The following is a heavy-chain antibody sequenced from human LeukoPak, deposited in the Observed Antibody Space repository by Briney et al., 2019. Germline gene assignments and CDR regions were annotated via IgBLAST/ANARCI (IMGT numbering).Heavy chain of an antibody. CDR3: ARTTAAADPPFDY. J-gene: IGHJ4*02. Sequence: PGESLKISCKGSRYSFTSYWIGWVRQMPGKGLEWMGIIYPGDSDTRYSPSFQGQVTISADKSISTAYLQWSSLKASDTAMYYCARTTAAADPPFDYWGQGTLVTVSS. V-gene: IGHV5-51*01. CDR2: IYPGDSDT. CDR1: RYSFTSYW. D-gene: IGHD6-13*01.